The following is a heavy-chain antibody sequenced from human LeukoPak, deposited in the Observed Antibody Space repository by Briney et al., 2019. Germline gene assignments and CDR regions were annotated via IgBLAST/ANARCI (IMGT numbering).Heavy chain of an antibody. Sequence: GGSLRLSCAASGFTFSSYGMHWVRQAPAKGLEWVAVIWYDGSNKYYADSVKGRFTISRDNSKNTLYLQMNSLRAEDTAVYYCAKGSHYYDSSGHYILDYWGQGTLVTVSS. J-gene: IGHJ4*02. CDR1: GFTFSSYG. CDR2: IWYDGSNK. V-gene: IGHV3-33*06. CDR3: AKGSHYYDSSGHYILDY. D-gene: IGHD3-22*01.